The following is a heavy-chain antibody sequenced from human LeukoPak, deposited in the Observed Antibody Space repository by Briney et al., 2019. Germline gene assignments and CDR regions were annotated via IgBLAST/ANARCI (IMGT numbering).Heavy chain of an antibody. Sequence: KTSETLSLTCTVSGGSISRSSYYWGCIRQPPGKGLEWIGNIHYSGIIYYNPSLKSRVTISVDTSKNHFSLKLSSVTAADTAVYYCARHQEVDFDLWGRGTLVTVSS. CDR1: GGSISRSSYY. V-gene: IGHV4-39*01. CDR2: IHYSGII. J-gene: IGHJ2*01. CDR3: ARHQEVDFDL.